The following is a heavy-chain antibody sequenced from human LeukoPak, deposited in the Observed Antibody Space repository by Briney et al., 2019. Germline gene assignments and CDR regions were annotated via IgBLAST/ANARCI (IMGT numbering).Heavy chain of an antibody. CDR2: IYTGDSDT. J-gene: IGHJ3*02. D-gene: IGHD3-22*01. CDR3: ARLGSLMSYYDSSGYYFGAFDT. CDR1: GYSFASYW. V-gene: IGHV5-51*01. Sequence: GESLKISCKGSGYSFASYWIGCVRQMPGKGLERRGIIYTGDSDTSYTPYCQVKVTISTSKSLCPAYLQWSSLKVSDTAMYYCARLGSLMSYYDSSGYYFGAFDTWGQGTMVTVAS.